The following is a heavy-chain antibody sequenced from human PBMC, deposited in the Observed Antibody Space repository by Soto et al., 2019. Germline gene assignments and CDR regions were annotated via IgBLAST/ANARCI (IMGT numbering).Heavy chain of an antibody. CDR2: IYYSGST. CDR3: ARQGDIVVVPAAITKYNWFDP. CDR1: GGSISSGGYY. Sequence: SETLSLTCTVSGGSISSGGYYWSWIRQHPGKGLEWIGYIYYSGSTYYNPSLKSRVTISVDTSKNQFSLKLSSVTAADTAVYYCARQGDIVVVPAAITKYNWFDPWGQGTLVTV. V-gene: IGHV4-31*03. D-gene: IGHD2-2*01. J-gene: IGHJ5*02.